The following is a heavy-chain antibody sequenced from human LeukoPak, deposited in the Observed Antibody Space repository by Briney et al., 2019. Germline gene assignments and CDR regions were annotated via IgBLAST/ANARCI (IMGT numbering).Heavy chain of an antibody. V-gene: IGHV4-59*01. CDR3: ARVEYSGWYRIDY. D-gene: IGHD6-19*01. CDR2: IYYSGST. J-gene: IGHJ4*02. CDR1: GGSISSYY. Sequence: PSETLSLTCTVSGGSISSYYWSWIRPPPGEGLEWVWYIYYSGSTNYNPSLKSRVTISVDTSKNQFSLKLSSVTAADTAVYYCARVEYSGWYRIDYWGQGTLVTVSS.